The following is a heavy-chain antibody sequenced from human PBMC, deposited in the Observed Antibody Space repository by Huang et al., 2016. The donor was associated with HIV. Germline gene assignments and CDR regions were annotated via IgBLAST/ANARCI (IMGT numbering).Heavy chain of an antibody. CDR3: AHIGDIFAAYSPEYFDY. CDR2: IYWDDDK. D-gene: IGHD2-15*01. CDR1: GFSLNTSGVG. J-gene: IGHJ4*02. Sequence: QITLKESGPTLVKPTQTLTLACTFSGFSLNTSGVGVAWIRQPPGKALEWLARIYWDDDKRYSQSLKSRLTIAKDPSNNQVVLTMTNMDPVDTASYFCAHIGDIFAAYSPEYFDYWGQGALVTVSS. V-gene: IGHV2-5*02.